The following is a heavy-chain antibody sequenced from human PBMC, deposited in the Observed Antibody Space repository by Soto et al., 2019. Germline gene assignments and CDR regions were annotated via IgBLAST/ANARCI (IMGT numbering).Heavy chain of an antibody. V-gene: IGHV1-18*01. D-gene: IGHD3-3*01. Sequence: LVKLSCKASGYSFTSYRISWGRQAPGQGLEWMGWISAYNGNTNYAQKLQGRVTMTTDTSTSTAYMELRSLRSDDTAVYYCARDTLSYDFWSGYYQTYYYYGMDVWGQGTTVTVSS. CDR1: GYSFTSYR. J-gene: IGHJ6*02. CDR3: ARDTLSYDFWSGYYQTYYYYGMDV. CDR2: ISAYNGNT.